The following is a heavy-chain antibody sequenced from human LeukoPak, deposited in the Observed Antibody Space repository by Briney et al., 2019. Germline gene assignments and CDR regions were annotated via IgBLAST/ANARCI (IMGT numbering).Heavy chain of an antibody. D-gene: IGHD2-8*02. CDR2: IKQDGSEK. J-gene: IGHJ4*02. V-gene: IGHV3-7*01. CDR1: GFTFSSYW. CDR3: ARDSSLPVSIVVYYFDY. Sequence: GGSLRLSCAAPGFTFSSYWMSWVRQAPGKGLEWVANIKQDGSEKYYVDSVKGRFTISRDNAKNSLYLQMNSLRAEDTAVCYCARDSSLPVSIVVYYFDYWGQGTLVTVSS.